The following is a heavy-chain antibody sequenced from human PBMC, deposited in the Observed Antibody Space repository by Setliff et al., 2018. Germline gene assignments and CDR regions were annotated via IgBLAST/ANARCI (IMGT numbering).Heavy chain of an antibody. CDR3: VRMSGFLYMDV. J-gene: IGHJ6*03. D-gene: IGHD3-3*01. CDR1: GYTFAGYY. V-gene: IGHV1-2*02. CDR2: INPNTGET. Sequence: ASVKVSCKASGYTFAGYYLHWVRQALGQGLQWMGWINPNTGETDYAPRFQGRVTMTRDTSLSTAYMEVRSLRSDDTAVYYCVRMSGFLYMDVWGKGTTVTVSS.